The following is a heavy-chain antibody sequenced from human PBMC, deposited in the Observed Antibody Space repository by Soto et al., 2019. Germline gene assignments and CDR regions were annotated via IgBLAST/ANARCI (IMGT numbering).Heavy chain of an antibody. CDR1: GGTFSSYA. J-gene: IGHJ6*02. CDR3: ARVRGLPRVNYYYYYRMDV. CDR2: IIPIFGTA. V-gene: IGHV1-69*13. D-gene: IGHD2-21*01. Sequence: GASVKVSCKASGGTFSSYAISWVRQAPGQGLEWMGGIIPIFGTANYAQKFQGRVTITADECTSTAYMELSSLRSEDTAVYYCARVRGLPRVNYYYYYRMDVWGQGTTVTVSS.